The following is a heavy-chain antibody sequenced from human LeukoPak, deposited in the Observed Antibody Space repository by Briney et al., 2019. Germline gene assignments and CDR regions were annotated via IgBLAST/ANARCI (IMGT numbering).Heavy chain of an antibody. Sequence: SETLSLTCSVSGGAISSSSYYWGWIRQPPGKGLEWIGSIYYSGITDYNPSLKSRVTISVDTSKNQFSLKLSSVTAADTAVYYCARQVLYDSSGYLDYWGQGTLVTVSS. CDR3: ARQVLYDSSGYLDY. D-gene: IGHD3-22*01. CDR1: GGAISSSSYY. J-gene: IGHJ4*02. V-gene: IGHV4-39*01. CDR2: IYYSGIT.